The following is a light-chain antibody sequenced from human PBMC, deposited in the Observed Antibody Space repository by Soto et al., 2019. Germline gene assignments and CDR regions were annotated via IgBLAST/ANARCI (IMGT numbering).Light chain of an antibody. CDR1: QTISVS. Sequence: IQMTQSPSTLSASVGDTVTITCRASQTISVSLAWYQQKPGKAPNLLIYDASTLQEGVPSRFSGSGSGTEFTLTVPSLQPDDFTTYFCQQYDKYSTFGQGTKV. CDR3: QQYDKYST. J-gene: IGKJ1*01. V-gene: IGKV1-5*01. CDR2: DAS.